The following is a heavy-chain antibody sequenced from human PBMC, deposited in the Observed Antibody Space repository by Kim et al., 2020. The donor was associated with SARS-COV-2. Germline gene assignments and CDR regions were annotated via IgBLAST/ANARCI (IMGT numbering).Heavy chain of an antibody. J-gene: IGHJ2*01. CDR3: ATRIAPIAVAGTGYFDL. V-gene: IGHV3-53*01. Sequence: GGSLRLSCAASGFTVSSNYMSWVRQAPGKGLEWVSVIYSGGSTYYADSVKGRFTISRDNSKNTLYLQMNSLRAEDTAVYYCATRIAPIAVAGTGYFDLWGRGTLVTVSS. D-gene: IGHD6-19*01. CDR2: IYSGGST. CDR1: GFTVSSNY.